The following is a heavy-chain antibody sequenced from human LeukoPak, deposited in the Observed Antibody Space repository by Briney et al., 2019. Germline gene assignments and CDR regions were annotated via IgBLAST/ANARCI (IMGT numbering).Heavy chain of an antibody. D-gene: IGHD3-3*02. CDR3: ARQDGHCQKGSCYTFYYFDY. J-gene: IGHJ4*02. Sequence: SVKVSCKASGGTFSSYAISWVRQAPGQGLEWMGGIIPIFGTANYAQKFQGRVTITTDESTSTAYMELSSLRSEDTAVYYCARQDGHCQKGSCYTFYYFDYWGQGTLVTVSS. CDR2: IIPIFGTA. V-gene: IGHV1-69*05. CDR1: GGTFSSYA.